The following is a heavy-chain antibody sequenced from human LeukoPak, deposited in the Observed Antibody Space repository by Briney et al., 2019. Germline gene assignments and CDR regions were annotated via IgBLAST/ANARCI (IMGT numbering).Heavy chain of an antibody. V-gene: IGHV3-48*03. D-gene: IGHD3-3*01. CDR3: ASFGAPLWSGYPRYYYYYYYMDV. CDR1: GFTFSSYE. CDR2: ISSSGSTI. J-gene: IGHJ6*03. Sequence: GGSLRLSCAASGFTFSSYEMNWVRQAPGKGLEWVSHISSSGSTIYYADSVKGRFTISRDNAKNSLYLQMNSLRAEDTAVYYCASFGAPLWSGYPRYYYYYYYMDVWGKGTTVTVSS.